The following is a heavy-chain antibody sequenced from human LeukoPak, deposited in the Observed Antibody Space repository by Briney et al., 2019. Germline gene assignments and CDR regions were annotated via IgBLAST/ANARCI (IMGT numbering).Heavy chain of an antibody. J-gene: IGHJ5*02. CDR1: GYSISSGYY. CDR2: VFHSGIT. V-gene: IGHV4-38-2*02. D-gene: IGHD6-19*01. Sequence: PSETLSLTCSVSGYSISSGYYWGWIRQPPGKGLEWIGSVFHSGITYYKPSLKSRVTILVDTSKNQFSLKLTSVTAADTAVYHCARSQARLGWFDPWGQGALVTVSS. CDR3: ARSQARLGWFDP.